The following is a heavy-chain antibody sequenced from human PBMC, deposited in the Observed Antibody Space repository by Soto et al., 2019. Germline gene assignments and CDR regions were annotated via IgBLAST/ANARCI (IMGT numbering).Heavy chain of an antibody. CDR1: GGSFSGYY. J-gene: IGHJ4*02. D-gene: IGHD2-2*01. Sequence: QVQLQQWGAGLLKPSETLSLTCAIYGGSFSGYYWSWIRQPPGKGLEWIGEINHSGSTNYNPSLKSRVTISVDTSKNQLSLKLSSVTVADTPVYYCARGDCSSTSCSIRPFDYWGQGTLVTVSS. V-gene: IGHV4-34*01. CDR3: ARGDCSSTSCSIRPFDY. CDR2: INHSGST.